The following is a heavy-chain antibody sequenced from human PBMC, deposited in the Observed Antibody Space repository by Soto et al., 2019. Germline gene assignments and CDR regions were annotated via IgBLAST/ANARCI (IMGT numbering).Heavy chain of an antibody. CDR3: ARTRGYSGYDYLYYFDY. V-gene: IGHV3-30*04. CDR2: ISYDGSNK. D-gene: IGHD5-12*01. J-gene: IGHJ4*02. CDR1: EFTFSSYA. Sequence: GGSLRLSCAASEFTFSSYAMHWVRQAPGKGLEWVAVISYDGSNKYYADSVKGRFTISRDNSKNTLYLQMNSLRAEDTAVYYCARTRGYSGYDYLYYFDYWGQETLVTVSS.